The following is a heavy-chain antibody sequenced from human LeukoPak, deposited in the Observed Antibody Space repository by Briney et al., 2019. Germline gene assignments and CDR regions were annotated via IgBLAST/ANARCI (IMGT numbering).Heavy chain of an antibody. CDR1: DDSISTNSYY. V-gene: IGHV4-39*01. CDR3: RGGDDSYKLGNL. J-gene: IGHJ4*02. Sequence: AETLTLTCTVSDDSISTNSYYWNWIRQPPGKGLEWVASFNYSGTPYYSPSLNNRISIFLDTSKRKFPLKLRSVTASDTAVYSCRGGDDSYKLGNLWGQGTKVIVPS. CDR2: FNYSGTP. D-gene: IGHD7-27*01.